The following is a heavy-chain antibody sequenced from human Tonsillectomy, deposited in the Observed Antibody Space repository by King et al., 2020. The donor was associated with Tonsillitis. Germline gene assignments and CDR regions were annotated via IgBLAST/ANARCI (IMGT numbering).Heavy chain of an antibody. D-gene: IGHD2-21*02. V-gene: IGHV3-33*08. Sequence: VQLVESGGGVVQPGRSLRLSCAASGFTFSHYGMHWFRQAPGKGLEWVAILWYDGSNKYYADSVKGRFTISRDNSKNTLYLQMNSLRAEDTAVYYCARDRCGGDCYFFDYGGQGTLVTVSS. CDR1: GFTFSHYG. J-gene: IGHJ4*02. CDR2: LWYDGSNK. CDR3: ARDRCGGDCYFFDY.